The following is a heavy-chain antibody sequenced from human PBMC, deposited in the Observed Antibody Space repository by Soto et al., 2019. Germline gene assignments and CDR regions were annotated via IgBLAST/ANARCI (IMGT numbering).Heavy chain of an antibody. V-gene: IGHV3-9*01. Sequence: EAQLVESGGGLVQVGRSLRLSCAASGFSFDDYAMHWVRQAPGKGLEWVAGIDWNGGDTVHADSVKGRFTISRDNAKKSLFLQMTSLRAEDTAFYFCAKDRASSWQFLFDTWGQGTLVTVSS. D-gene: IGHD6-13*01. CDR1: GFSFDDYA. CDR2: IDWNGGDT. J-gene: IGHJ4*02. CDR3: AKDRASSWQFLFDT.